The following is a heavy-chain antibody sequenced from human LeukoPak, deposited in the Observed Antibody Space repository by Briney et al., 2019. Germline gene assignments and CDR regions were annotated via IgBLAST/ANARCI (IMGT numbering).Heavy chain of an antibody. CDR2: ISVYNGHT. CDR3: ARDAELRSLDF. Sequence: ASVKVSCKASGYAFTTYGISWVRQAPGQGLEWVGGISVYNGHTNYAQKLQGRVTVTTDTSTSTAYMELRSLRFDDTALYYCARDAELRSLDFWGQGTLVTVSS. V-gene: IGHV1-18*01. J-gene: IGHJ4*02. D-gene: IGHD1-26*01. CDR1: GYAFTTYG.